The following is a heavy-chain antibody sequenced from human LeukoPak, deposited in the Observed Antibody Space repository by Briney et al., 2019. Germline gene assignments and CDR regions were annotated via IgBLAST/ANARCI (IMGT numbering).Heavy chain of an antibody. CDR2: SSGSGGST. CDR3: AKDPAPIAVAGPFDY. V-gene: IGHV3-23*01. CDR1: GFTFSSYA. Sequence: QPGGSLRLSCAASGFTFSSYAMSWVRQAPGKGLEWVSASSGSGGSTYYADSVKGRFTISRDTSKNTLYMQMNSLGAEDTAVYYCAKDPAPIAVAGPFDYWGQGTLVTVSS. D-gene: IGHD6-19*01. J-gene: IGHJ4*02.